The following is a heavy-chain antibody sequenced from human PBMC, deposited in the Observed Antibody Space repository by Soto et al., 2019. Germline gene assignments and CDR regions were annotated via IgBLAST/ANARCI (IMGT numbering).Heavy chain of an antibody. Sequence: EVQLLESGGGFVQPGGSLRLSCAASGFTFNSFAMSWVRQAPGKGLEWVSGITGSGGSIYYADSVKGRFTISRDNSMNTLYLQMNSLRAEDTAVYYCAKDQSSTIAGRRGFDYWGQGALVTGSS. CDR3: AKDQSSTIAGRRGFDY. CDR1: GFTFNSFA. V-gene: IGHV3-23*01. CDR2: ITGSGGSI. J-gene: IGHJ4*02. D-gene: IGHD6-6*01.